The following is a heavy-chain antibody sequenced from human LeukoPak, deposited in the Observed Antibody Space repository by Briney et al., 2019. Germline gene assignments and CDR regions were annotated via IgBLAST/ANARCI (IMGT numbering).Heavy chain of an antibody. V-gene: IGHV4-59*01. Sequence: PSETLSLTCTVSGGSFRSYYWSWIRQPPGKGLELIGYMYDSGSTNYNPSLKSRVTISVDTSKNQFSLRLNSVTAADTAVYYCGRHGGSYTFDLWGQGVLVTVSS. CDR1: GGSFRSYY. CDR3: GRHGGSYTFDL. CDR2: MYDSGST. J-gene: IGHJ4*02. D-gene: IGHD1-26*01.